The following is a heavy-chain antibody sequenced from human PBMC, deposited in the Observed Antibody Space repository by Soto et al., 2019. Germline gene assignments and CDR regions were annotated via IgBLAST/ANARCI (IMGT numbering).Heavy chain of an antibody. V-gene: IGHV3-74*01. CDR2: ITSDGKSK. CDR3: ARESGDWPLNWFDP. Sequence: GGSLRLSCAASGFNFSNHWMHWVRQRPAEGLVWVSRITSDGKSKAYAEAVKGRFAISRDNAKNTLYLQMNGLTADDTAVYYCARESGDWPLNWFDPWGQGTLVTVSS. CDR1: GFNFSNHW. D-gene: IGHD2-21*02. J-gene: IGHJ5*02.